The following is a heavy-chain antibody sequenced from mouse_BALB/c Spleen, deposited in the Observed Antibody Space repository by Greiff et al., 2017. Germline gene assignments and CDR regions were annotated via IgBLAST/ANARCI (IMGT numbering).Heavy chain of an antibody. Sequence: ESGPGLVKPSQSLSLTCSVTGYSITSGYYWNWIRQFPGNKLEWMGYISYDGSNNYNPSLKNRISITRDTSKNQFFLKLNSVTTEDTATYYCARSQYSFAYWGQGTLVTVSA. CDR1: GYSITSGYY. CDR3: ARSQYSFAY. V-gene: IGHV3-6*02. J-gene: IGHJ3*01. D-gene: IGHD5-1*01. CDR2: ISYDGSN.